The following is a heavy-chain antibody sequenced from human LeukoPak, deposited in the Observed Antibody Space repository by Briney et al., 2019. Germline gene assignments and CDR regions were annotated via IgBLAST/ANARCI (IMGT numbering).Heavy chain of an antibody. J-gene: IGHJ5*02. CDR3: AREYSYGNNWFDP. Sequence: GASVKVSCKASVGIFSSYAISWVRQDPGQGLEWMGGIIPIFGTANYAQKFQGRVTITADESTSTAYMELSSLRSEDTAVYYCAREYSYGNNWFDPWGQGTLVTVSS. CDR2: IIPIFGTA. V-gene: IGHV1-69*01. D-gene: IGHD5-18*01. CDR1: VGIFSSYA.